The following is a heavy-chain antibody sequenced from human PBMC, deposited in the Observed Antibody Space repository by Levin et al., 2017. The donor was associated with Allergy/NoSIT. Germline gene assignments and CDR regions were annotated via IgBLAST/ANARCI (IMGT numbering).Heavy chain of an antibody. CDR3: VRSGCTATSCLDY. Sequence: GASVKVSCAASGFTFSKYWMHWVRQAPGKGLLWVSHITTDGRNTNYADSVKGRFTISRDNAKNMLYLQMSSLRAEDTAVYYCVRSGCTATSCLDYWGQGSLVTVSS. CDR2: ITTDGRNT. V-gene: IGHV3-74*01. D-gene: IGHD2-8*02. J-gene: IGHJ4*02. CDR1: GFTFSKYW.